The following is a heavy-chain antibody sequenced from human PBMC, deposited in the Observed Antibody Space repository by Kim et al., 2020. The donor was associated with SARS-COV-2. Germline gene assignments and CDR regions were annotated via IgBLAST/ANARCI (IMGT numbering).Heavy chain of an antibody. J-gene: IGHJ3*02. D-gene: IGHD1-26*01. CDR3: AKARSYYAFDI. Sequence: IGYADSAKGRFTISRDNAKNSLYLQMNSLRAEDTALYYCAKARSYYAFDIWGQGTMVTVSS. CDR2: I. V-gene: IGHV3-9*01.